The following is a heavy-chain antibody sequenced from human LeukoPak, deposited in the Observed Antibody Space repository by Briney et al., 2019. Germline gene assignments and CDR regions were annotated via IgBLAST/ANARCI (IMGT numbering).Heavy chain of an antibody. Sequence: GRSLRLSCAASGFTFKSYAMHWVRQAPGKGLEWVAAISYDGSNKYYADSVKGRFTISRDNSKNTLYLQMNSLRAEDTAVYYCARAETRQWLGWGAFDIWGQGTMVTVSS. CDR3: ARAETRQWLGWGAFDI. D-gene: IGHD6-19*01. CDR1: GFTFKSYA. V-gene: IGHV3-30-3*01. CDR2: ISYDGSNK. J-gene: IGHJ3*02.